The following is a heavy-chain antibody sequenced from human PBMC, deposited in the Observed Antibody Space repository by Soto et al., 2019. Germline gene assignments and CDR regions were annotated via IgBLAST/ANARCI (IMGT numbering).Heavy chain of an antibody. Sequence: QVRLVESGGGVVQPGRSLRLSCAASGFTFSSYAMHWVRQAPGKGLEWVAVISDDGSNKYYADSVNGRFTISRDNSKNKLYLQMSSLGADDTTVYYCARNYYGSGSYLGPFGYWGQGTLVTVSS. CDR3: ARNYYGSGSYLGPFGY. CDR2: ISDDGSNK. J-gene: IGHJ4*02. V-gene: IGHV3-30-3*01. D-gene: IGHD3-10*01. CDR1: GFTFSSYA.